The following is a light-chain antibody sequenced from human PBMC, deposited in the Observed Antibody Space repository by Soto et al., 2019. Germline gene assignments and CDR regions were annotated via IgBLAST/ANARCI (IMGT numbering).Light chain of an antibody. CDR1: SSDIGAYNF. CDR2: EVN. V-gene: IGLV2-8*01. CDR3: VSYPGTDHYL. Sequence: QSALTQPPSASGSPGQSITISCTGTSSDIGAYNFVSWYQQHPGKAPKLLISEVNKRPSGVPDRFSGSKSDNTASLTVSGLQDDDEADYYCVSYPGTDHYLFGGGTKVTVL. J-gene: IGLJ2*01.